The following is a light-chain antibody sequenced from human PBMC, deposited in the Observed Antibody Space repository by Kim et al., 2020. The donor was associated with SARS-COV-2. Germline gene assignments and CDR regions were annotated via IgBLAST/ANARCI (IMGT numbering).Light chain of an antibody. CDR3: QQRNSWPLT. CDR2: LAS. J-gene: IGKJ4*01. CDR1: QSVSRN. Sequence: LSPGEGATLSCRASQSVSRNLAWYQQKPGQTPRLLIDLASNRATGIPARFSGSGSGTDFTLTISSLEPEDFAVYYCQQRNSWPLTFGGGTKVDIK. V-gene: IGKV3-11*01.